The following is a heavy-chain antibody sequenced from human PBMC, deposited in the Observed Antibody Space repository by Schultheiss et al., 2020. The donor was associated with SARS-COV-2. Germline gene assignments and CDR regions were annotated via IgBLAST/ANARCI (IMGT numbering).Heavy chain of an antibody. CDR3: ASSRGYSYGLGFDY. CDR1: GYTFTSYG. D-gene: IGHD5-18*01. V-gene: IGHV1-69*13. CDR2: IIPIFGTA. J-gene: IGHJ4*02. Sequence: SVKVSCKASGYTFTSYGISWVRQAPGQGLEWMGGIIPIFGTANYAQKFQGRVTITADESTSTAYMELSSLRAEDTAVYYCASSRGYSYGLGFDYWGQGTLVTVSS.